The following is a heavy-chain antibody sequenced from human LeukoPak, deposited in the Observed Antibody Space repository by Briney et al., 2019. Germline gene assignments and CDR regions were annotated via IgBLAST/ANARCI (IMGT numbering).Heavy chain of an antibody. D-gene: IGHD5-18*01. J-gene: IGHJ6*02. Sequence: ASVRVSCKASGYRFKNYGISWVRQAPGQGLEWMGWISSDNDNTQYARRLQGRVTLTTDTSTTTAYMELRGLRSDDTAVYYCARGDTWIQSYRYYGMDVWGQGTTVTVSS. CDR1: GYRFKNYG. CDR2: ISSDNDNT. CDR3: ARGDTWIQSYRYYGMDV. V-gene: IGHV1-18*01.